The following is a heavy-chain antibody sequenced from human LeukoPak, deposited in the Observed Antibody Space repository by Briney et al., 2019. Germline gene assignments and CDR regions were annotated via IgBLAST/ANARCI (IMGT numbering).Heavy chain of an antibody. CDR3: ARDPGLYGFPYYFDY. Sequence: GASVKVSCKASGYTFTGYYMHWVRQAPGQGLEWMGWINPNSGGTNYAQKFQGRVTMARDTSISTAYMELSRLRSDDTAVYYCARDPGLYGFPYYFDYWGQGTLDTVSS. CDR2: INPNSGGT. D-gene: IGHD3-10*01. J-gene: IGHJ4*02. CDR1: GYTFTGYY. V-gene: IGHV1-2*02.